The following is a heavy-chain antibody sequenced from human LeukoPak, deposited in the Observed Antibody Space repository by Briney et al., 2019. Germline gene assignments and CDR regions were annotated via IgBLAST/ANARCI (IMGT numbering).Heavy chain of an antibody. J-gene: IGHJ3*02. Sequence: PGGSLRLSCAASGFTFSSYSMNWVRQAPGKGLEWVSSISSSSSYIYYADSVKGRFTISRDNAKNSLYLQMNSLRAEDTAVYYCARLAYGYDAFDIWGQGTMVTVSS. D-gene: IGHD5-18*01. V-gene: IGHV3-21*01. CDR2: ISSSSSYI. CDR3: ARLAYGYDAFDI. CDR1: GFTFSSYS.